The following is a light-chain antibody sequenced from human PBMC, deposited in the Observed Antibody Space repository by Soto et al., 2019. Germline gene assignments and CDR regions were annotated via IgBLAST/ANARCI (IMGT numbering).Light chain of an antibody. V-gene: IGKV1-5*01. CDR3: QQYNSYPST. CDR1: QSISSW. CDR2: DAS. J-gene: IGKJ2*01. Sequence: DIPMTQSPSTLSASVGDRVTITCRASQSISSWLAWYQQKPGKAPKLLIYDASSLESGVPSRFSGSGSGTEFTLTISSLQPDDFATYYCQQYNSYPSTFGQETKLEIK.